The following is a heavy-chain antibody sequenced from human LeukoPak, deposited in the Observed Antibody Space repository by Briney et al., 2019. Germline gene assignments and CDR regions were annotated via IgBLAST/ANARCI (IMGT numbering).Heavy chain of an antibody. J-gene: IGHJ4*02. V-gene: IGHV3-53*01. Sequence: PGGSLRLSCAASGFTVSSNYMTWVRQAPGKGLEWVSLIYSDTRTYYVDSVKGRFTISRDNSKNTLYLQMNSLRVEDTAVYYCARGATGYSYGSRSDYWGQGTLVTVSS. CDR3: ARGATGYSYGSRSDY. D-gene: IGHD5-18*01. CDR1: GFTVSSNY. CDR2: IYSDTRT.